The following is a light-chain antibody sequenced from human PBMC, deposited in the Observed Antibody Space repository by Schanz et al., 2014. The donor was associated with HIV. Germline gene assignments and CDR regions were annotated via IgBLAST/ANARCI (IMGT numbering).Light chain of an antibody. CDR2: AAS. Sequence: MTQSPSSLSASVGDRVTITCRASQSISSYLNWYQQKPGKAPKLLIYAASSLQSGVPSRFSGSGSGTDFTLTISSLQPEDFATYFCQQAYSFPQGFGGGTRVEL. J-gene: IGKJ4*02. CDR3: QQAYSFPQG. CDR1: QSISSY. V-gene: IGKV1-39*01.